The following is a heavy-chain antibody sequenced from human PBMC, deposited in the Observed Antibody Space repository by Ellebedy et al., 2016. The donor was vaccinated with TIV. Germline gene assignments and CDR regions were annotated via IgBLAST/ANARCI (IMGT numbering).Heavy chain of an antibody. V-gene: IGHV3-23*01. J-gene: IGHJ3*02. Sequence: GGSLRLSXAASGFTFSRYAMSWVRQAPGKGLEWVSSISASADKTYYADSVKGRFTISRGNSKNTLFLQMDSLRAGDTAIYYCANYQRWLQSGAITDAFHIWGQGTMVTVSS. D-gene: IGHD5-24*01. CDR2: ISASADKT. CDR1: GFTFSRYA. CDR3: ANYQRWLQSGAITDAFHI.